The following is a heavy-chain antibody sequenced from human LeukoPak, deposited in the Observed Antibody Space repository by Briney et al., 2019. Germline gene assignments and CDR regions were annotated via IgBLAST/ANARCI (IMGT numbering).Heavy chain of an antibody. Sequence: GGSLRLSCAASGFTFSNAWMSWDRQAPGKGLEWVGRIKSKTDGGTTDYAAPVKGRFTISRDDSKNTLYLQMNSLKTEDTAVYYCTAGIMITFGGVIVADYWGQGTLVTVSS. CDR3: TAGIMITFGGVIVADY. CDR1: GFTFSNAW. CDR2: IKSKTDGGTT. D-gene: IGHD3-16*02. J-gene: IGHJ4*02. V-gene: IGHV3-15*01.